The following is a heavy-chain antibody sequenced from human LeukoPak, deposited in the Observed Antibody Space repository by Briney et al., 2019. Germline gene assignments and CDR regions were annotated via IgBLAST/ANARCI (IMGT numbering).Heavy chain of an antibody. J-gene: IGHJ5*02. CDR1: GFAFNSYN. Sequence: GGSLRLSCAASGFAFNSYNMNWVRQAPGKGLEWVSSISDSSTYIYYADSVKGRFTISRDNAKKSLYLQMNSLRAEDTAVYYCAKGSQWLVPQRWFDPWGQGTLVTVSS. V-gene: IGHV3-21*01. CDR3: AKGSQWLVPQRWFDP. D-gene: IGHD6-19*01. CDR2: ISDSSTYI.